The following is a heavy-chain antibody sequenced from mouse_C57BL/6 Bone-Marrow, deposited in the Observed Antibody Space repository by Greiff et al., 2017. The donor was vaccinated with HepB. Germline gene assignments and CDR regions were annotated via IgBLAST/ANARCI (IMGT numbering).Heavy chain of an antibody. CDR2: SRNKANDYTT. CDR3: ARDAYGSRDWYFDV. V-gene: IGHV7-1*01. J-gene: IGHJ1*03. Sequence: EVKVVESGGGLVQSGRSLRLSCATSGFTFSDFYMEWVRQAPGKGLEWIAASRNKANDYTTEYSASVKGRFIVSRDTSQSILYLQMNALRAEDTAIYYCARDAYGSRDWYFDVWGTGTTVTVSS. CDR1: GFTFSDFY. D-gene: IGHD1-1*01.